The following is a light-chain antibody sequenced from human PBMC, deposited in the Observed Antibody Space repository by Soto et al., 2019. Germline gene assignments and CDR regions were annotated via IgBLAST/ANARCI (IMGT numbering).Light chain of an antibody. J-gene: IGKJ4*01. Sequence: DIQMTQSPSSLSASVGDRVTITCQASQDINKYLNWYQQKPGGVPKLLLHDASNLETGVPSRFSGSGSGTDFTLTISSLQPEDIAIYYCRQNDDLPFTFGAGTKVEIK. CDR2: DAS. CDR3: RQNDDLPFT. CDR1: QDINKY. V-gene: IGKV1-33*01.